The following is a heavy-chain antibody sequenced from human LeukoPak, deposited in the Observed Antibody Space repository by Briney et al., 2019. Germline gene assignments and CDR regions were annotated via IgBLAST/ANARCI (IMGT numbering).Heavy chain of an antibody. J-gene: IGHJ4*02. V-gene: IGHV4-59*12. D-gene: IGHD2-21*02. CDR3: ARTPLTYYFDY. Sequence: SETLSLTCTVSGGSISSYYWSWIRQPPGKGLEWIGYIYYSGSTYYNPSLKSRVTISVDTSKNQFSLKLSSVTAADTAVYYCARTPLTYYFDYWGQGTLVTVSS. CDR1: GGSISSYY. CDR2: IYYSGST.